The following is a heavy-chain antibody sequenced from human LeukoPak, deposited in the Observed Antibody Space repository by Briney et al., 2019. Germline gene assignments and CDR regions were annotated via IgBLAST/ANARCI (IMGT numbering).Heavy chain of an antibody. CDR2: INHSGST. CDR1: GGSFSGYY. J-gene: IGHJ5*02. Sequence: SETLSLTCAVYGGSFSGYYWSWIRQPPGKGLEWIGEINHSGSTNYNPSLKSRVTISVDTSKNQFSLKLSSVIAADTAVYYCARGPGSSSWYNWFDPWGQGTLVTVSS. V-gene: IGHV4-34*01. D-gene: IGHD6-13*01. CDR3: ARGPGSSSWYNWFDP.